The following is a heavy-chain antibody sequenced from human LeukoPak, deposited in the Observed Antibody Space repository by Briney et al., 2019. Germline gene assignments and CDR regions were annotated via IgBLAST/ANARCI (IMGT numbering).Heavy chain of an antibody. CDR1: GFTFSSSG. V-gene: IGHV3-30*03. CDR2: ISYDGRSK. CDR3: ARVWFGDKSHFDS. J-gene: IGHJ4*02. Sequence: GGSLRLSCAASGFTFSSSGMHWVRQAPGKGLEWVAVISYDGRSKYYGDSVKGRFTISRDNSKNTLYLQMNSLRAEDAAVYYCARVWFGDKSHFDSWGQGTLVTVSS. D-gene: IGHD3-10*01.